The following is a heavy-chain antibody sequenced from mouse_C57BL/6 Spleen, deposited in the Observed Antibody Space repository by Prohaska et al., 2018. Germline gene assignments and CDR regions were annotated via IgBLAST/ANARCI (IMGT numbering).Heavy chain of an antibody. CDR1: INA. CDR2: IRSKSNNYAT. CDR3: VGRKGFAY. Sequence: INAEYWVRKATGQGLGWVGRIRSKSNNYATYYADSVKDSFTISRDDSASMLYLQMNNFQNEDTALYYSVGRKGFAYSGQGTLFTVSS. V-gene: IGHV10-1*01. J-gene: IGHJ3*01.